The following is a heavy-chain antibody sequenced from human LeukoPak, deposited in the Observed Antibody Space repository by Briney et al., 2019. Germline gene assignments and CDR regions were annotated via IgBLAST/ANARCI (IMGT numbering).Heavy chain of an antibody. Sequence: PGGSLRLSCAASGFTFSSYWMSWVRQAPGKGLEWVANIKQDGSEKYYVDSVKGRFIISRDNAKKSLYLHMNSLRDEDTAVYYCARDGGYCSSTNCHLDYWGQGTLVTVSS. D-gene: IGHD2-2*01. V-gene: IGHV3-7*01. CDR2: IKQDGSEK. CDR1: GFTFSSYW. CDR3: ARDGGYCSSTNCHLDY. J-gene: IGHJ4*02.